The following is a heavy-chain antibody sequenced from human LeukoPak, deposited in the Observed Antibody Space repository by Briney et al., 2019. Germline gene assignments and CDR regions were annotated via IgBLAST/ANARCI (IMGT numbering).Heavy chain of an antibody. CDR1: GCTFINYA. J-gene: IGHJ4*02. Sequence: GWSLTLSCASTGCTFINYAIHWGRPAQGTGLEGVAVISADESRQHFADTVKGRFTNYSEKSKNKLDVEVNSLRAVEAAVHFCVKDRTGTYTLDYWGQGTLVTVSS. CDR2: ISADESRQ. V-gene: IGHV3-30*14. CDR3: VKDRTGTYTLDY. D-gene: IGHD3-10*01.